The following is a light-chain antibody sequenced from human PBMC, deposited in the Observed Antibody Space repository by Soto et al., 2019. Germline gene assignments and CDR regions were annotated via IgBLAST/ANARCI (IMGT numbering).Light chain of an antibody. V-gene: IGKV1-5*01. CDR3: QQSYDISPIT. J-gene: IGKJ5*01. CDR2: DAS. CDR1: QSISSW. Sequence: DIQMIQSPSTLSASIGDRVTISCRASQSISSWLAWYQQKPGKAPDLLIYDASSLESGVPSRFSGSGSGTDFTLTINSLQPEDFASYYCQQSYDISPITFGQGTRLEIK.